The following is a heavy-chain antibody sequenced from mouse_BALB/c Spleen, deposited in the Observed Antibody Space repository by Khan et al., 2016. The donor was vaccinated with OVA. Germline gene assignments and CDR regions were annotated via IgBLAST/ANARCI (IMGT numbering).Heavy chain of an antibody. CDR2: ISSGADYT. CDR1: GFTFSAYS. CDR3: ASHLTGSFAY. V-gene: IGHV5-6*01. J-gene: IGHJ3*01. D-gene: IGHD4-1*01. Sequence: EVELVESGGDLVKPGGSLKLSCAASGFTFSAYSMSWVRQTPDKRLEWVATISSGADYTYYPDGVKGRFTISRDNDKNTLYLQMSSLKSEDTAMYYCASHLTGSFAYWGQGTLVTVSA.